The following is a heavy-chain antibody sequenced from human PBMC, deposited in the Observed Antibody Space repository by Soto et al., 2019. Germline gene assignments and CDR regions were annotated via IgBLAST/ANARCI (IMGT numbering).Heavy chain of an antibody. V-gene: IGHV1-18*01. CDR1: GYTFTSYG. Sequence: ASVKVSCKASGYTFTSYGISWVRQAPGQGLEWMGWISAYNGNTNYAQKLQGRVTMTTDTSTSTAYMELRSLRSDDTAVYYCARISRSYYDYIWGSYRYYPDVFDIWGQGTMVTVSS. CDR3: ARISRSYYDYIWGSYRYYPDVFDI. CDR2: ISAYNGNT. J-gene: IGHJ3*02. D-gene: IGHD3-16*02.